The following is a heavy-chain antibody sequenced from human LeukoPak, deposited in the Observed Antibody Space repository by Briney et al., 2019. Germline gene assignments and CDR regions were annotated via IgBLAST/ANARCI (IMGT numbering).Heavy chain of an antibody. Sequence: SQTLSLTCTVSGGSISSGGYYWGWIRQPPGKGLEWIGSIYYSGNTYYNPSLKSRVTISVDTSKKQFSLKLSSVTAADTAVYYCARDRYCSGGSCYPYYYYGLDVWGQGTTVTVSS. CDR1: GGSISSGGYY. CDR2: IYYSGNT. J-gene: IGHJ6*02. D-gene: IGHD2-15*01. CDR3: ARDRYCSGGSCYPYYYYGLDV. V-gene: IGHV4-39*07.